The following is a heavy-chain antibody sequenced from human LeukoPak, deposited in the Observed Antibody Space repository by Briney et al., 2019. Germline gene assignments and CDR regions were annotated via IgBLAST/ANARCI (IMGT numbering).Heavy chain of an antibody. CDR1: GYSISSGYY. D-gene: IGHD3-22*01. V-gene: IGHV4-38-2*01. J-gene: IGHJ4*02. CDR3: ARPDYYDSSGYYRY. CDR2: IYHSGST. Sequence: SETLSLTCAVSGYSISSGYYWGWIRQPPGKGLEWIGSIYHSGSTYYNPSLKSRVTISVDTSKNQFSLKLSSVTAADTAVYYCARPDYYDSSGYYRYWGQGTLVTVSS.